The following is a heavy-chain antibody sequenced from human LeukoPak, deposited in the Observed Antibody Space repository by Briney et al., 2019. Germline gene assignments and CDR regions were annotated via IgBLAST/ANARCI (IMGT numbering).Heavy chain of an antibody. CDR1: GITLSVYW. V-gene: IGHV3-7*01. J-gene: IGHJ4*02. CDR3: ARSGSGYFDY. Sequence: PGGSLRLSCAASGITLSVYWMSWVRQAPGKGLEWVANIKQDGSEKYYRYSVQGRFTSSRDNAKNSLYLQMNRLRAEDTAVYYCARSGSGYFDYWGQGSLVTVSS. CDR2: IKQDGSEK.